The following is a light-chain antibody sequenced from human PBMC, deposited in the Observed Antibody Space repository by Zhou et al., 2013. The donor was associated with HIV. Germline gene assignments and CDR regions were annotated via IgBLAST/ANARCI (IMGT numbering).Light chain of an antibody. V-gene: IGLV3-1*01. Sequence: SYELTQPPSVSVSPGQTASITCSGDKLGDNYSSWYQQKPGQSPVLVIYQDTKRPSGIPERFSGSNSGNTVTLTISGTQAMDEADYYCQAWDNSTPIFGGGTKLTVL. CDR2: QDT. CDR1: KLGDNY. CDR3: QAWDNSTPI. J-gene: IGLJ2*01.